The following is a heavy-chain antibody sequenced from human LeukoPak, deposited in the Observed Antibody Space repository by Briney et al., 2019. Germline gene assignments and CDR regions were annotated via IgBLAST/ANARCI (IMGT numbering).Heavy chain of an antibody. Sequence: GGSLRLSCAASGFTFSSYAMSWVRQAPGKGLEWVSAISGSGGSTSYADSVKGRFTISRDNSKNTLYLQMNSLRVEDTAVYYCAKEDFSDHTTGFGPWGQGTLVTVSS. J-gene: IGHJ5*02. CDR3: AKEDFSDHTTGFGP. CDR2: ISGSGGST. CDR1: GFTFSSYA. V-gene: IGHV3-23*01. D-gene: IGHD1-1*01.